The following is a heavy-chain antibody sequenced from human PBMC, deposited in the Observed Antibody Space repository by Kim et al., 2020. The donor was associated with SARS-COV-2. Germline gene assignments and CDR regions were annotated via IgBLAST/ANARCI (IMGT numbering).Heavy chain of an antibody. D-gene: IGHD1-26*01. Sequence: YADSVKGRFTISRDNAKNSLYLQMNSLRAEDTAVYYCARDYGGSYPVPGYWGQGTLVTVSS. V-gene: IGHV3-11*04. CDR3: ARDYGGSYPVPGY. J-gene: IGHJ4*02.